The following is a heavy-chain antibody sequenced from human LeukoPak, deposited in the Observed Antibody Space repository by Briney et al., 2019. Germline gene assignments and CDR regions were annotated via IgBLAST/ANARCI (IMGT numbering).Heavy chain of an antibody. Sequence: SETLSLTCTISGGSFSDFLWIWIRQSPGKGLEWIGEFDQTGNTYYSPSLKSRVNLSVNRSKNQFSLRLSSVTAADTAVYFCVRGKYHYDTSGYSPAYFYMDVWGKGTTVIISS. CDR1: GGSFSDFL. D-gene: IGHD3-22*01. CDR3: VRGKYHYDTSGYSPAYFYMDV. V-gene: IGHV4-34*01. J-gene: IGHJ6*03. CDR2: FDQTGNT.